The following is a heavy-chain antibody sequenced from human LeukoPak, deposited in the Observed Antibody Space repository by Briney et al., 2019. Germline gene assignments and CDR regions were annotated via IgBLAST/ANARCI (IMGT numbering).Heavy chain of an antibody. CDR1: GFTFDDYA. J-gene: IGHJ4*02. CDR3: AKMARGTNSYYFDY. Sequence: PGGSLRLSCAASGFTFDDYAMHWVRQAPGKGLEWVSGISWNSGSIGYADSVKGRFTISRDNAKNSLYLQMNSLRAEDTALYYCAKMARGTNSYYFDYWGQGTLVTVSS. CDR2: ISWNSGSI. V-gene: IGHV3-9*01. D-gene: IGHD3-10*01.